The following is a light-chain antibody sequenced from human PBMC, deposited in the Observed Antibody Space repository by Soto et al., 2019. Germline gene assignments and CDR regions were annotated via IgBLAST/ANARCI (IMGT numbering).Light chain of an antibody. CDR3: QQRHMWPIT. J-gene: IGKJ5*01. V-gene: IGKV3-15*01. CDR2: GAS. CDR1: QSVRSN. Sequence: EIVMTQSPATLSVSPGERATLSCRASQSVRSNLAWYQQKAGQAPRVLIYGASTRATGIPARFSGSGSGTEFTLTISSLEPEDSAVYYCQQRHMWPITFGQGTRLEIK.